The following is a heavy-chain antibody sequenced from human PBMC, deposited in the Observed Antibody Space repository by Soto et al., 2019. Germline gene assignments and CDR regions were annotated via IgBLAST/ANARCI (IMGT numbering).Heavy chain of an antibody. CDR1: GFTFSSYA. Sequence: GGSLRLSCAASGFTFSSYAMHWVRQAPGKGLEYVSAITSNGGNTDYASSVKGRFTISRDNSKNTLYLQMGSLRAEDMAVYYCARDGNSATFDIWGQGTMVTVSS. J-gene: IGHJ3*02. CDR3: ARDGNSATFDI. D-gene: IGHD1-7*01. V-gene: IGHV3-64*01. CDR2: ITSNGGNT.